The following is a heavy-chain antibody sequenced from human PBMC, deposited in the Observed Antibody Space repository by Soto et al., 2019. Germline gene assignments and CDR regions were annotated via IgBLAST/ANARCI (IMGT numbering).Heavy chain of an antibody. J-gene: IGHJ4*02. Sequence: PSETLSLTCTVSGGSISSYYWSWIRQPAGKGLEWIGRIYTSGSTNYNPSLKSRVTMSVDTSKNQFSLKLSSVTAADTAVYYCARENALSGYYTGVYYLDYWGQGTPVTVSS. CDR3: ARENALSGYYTGVYYLDY. V-gene: IGHV4-4*07. CDR2: IYTSGST. CDR1: GGSISSYY. D-gene: IGHD3-3*01.